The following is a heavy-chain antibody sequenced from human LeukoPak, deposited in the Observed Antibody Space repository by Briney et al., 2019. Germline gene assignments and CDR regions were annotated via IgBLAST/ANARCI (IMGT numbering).Heavy chain of an antibody. CDR2: ISSSSSYI. CDR3: ARDKVKGRQLVGDDAFDI. D-gene: IGHD6-13*01. V-gene: IGHV3-21*01. Sequence: GGSLRLSCAASGFTFSSYSMNWVRQAPGKGLEWVSSISSSSSYINYADSVKGRFTISRDNAKNSLYLQMNSLRAEDTAVYYCARDKVKGRQLVGDDAFDIWGQGTMVTVS. CDR1: GFTFSSYS. J-gene: IGHJ3*02.